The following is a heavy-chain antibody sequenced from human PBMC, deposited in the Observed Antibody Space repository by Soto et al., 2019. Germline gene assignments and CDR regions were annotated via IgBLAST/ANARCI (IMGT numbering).Heavy chain of an antibody. CDR1: GFAFSTYW. CDR3: ARGAKNIYAMDV. CDR2: IKFDGSST. Sequence: EVQLVESGGGLVQPGGSLRLSCAASGFAFSTYWMHWVRQAPGKGLLWVSRIKFDGSSTYYADSVKGRFTISRDDAKNTLFLQMNGLTVDDTAVSYCARGAKNIYAMDVWGRGTTVTVSS. J-gene: IGHJ6*02. V-gene: IGHV3-74*01.